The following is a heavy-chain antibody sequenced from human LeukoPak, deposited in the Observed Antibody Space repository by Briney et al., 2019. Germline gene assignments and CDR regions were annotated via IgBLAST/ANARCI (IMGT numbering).Heavy chain of an antibody. V-gene: IGHV4-59*12. D-gene: IGHD2-2*01. CDR1: GGSISSYY. CDR3: ARAVVPAAIDYYYYYMDV. CDR2: IYYSGST. Sequence: PSETLSLTCTVSGGSISSYYWSWIRQPPGKGLEWIGYIYYSGSTNYNPSLKSRVTISVDTSKNQFSLKLGSVTAADTAVYYCARAVVPAAIDYYYYYMDVWGKGTTVTVSS. J-gene: IGHJ6*03.